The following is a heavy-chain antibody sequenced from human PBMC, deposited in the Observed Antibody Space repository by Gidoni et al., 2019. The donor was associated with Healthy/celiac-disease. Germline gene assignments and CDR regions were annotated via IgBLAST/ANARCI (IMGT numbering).Heavy chain of an antibody. D-gene: IGHD3-9*01. J-gene: IGHJ4*02. CDR1: VLTFSSSA. V-gene: IGHV3-23*04. Sequence: EVQLVASGGGLVQPGGSMRRSCAAYVLTFSSSAMSWVSQAPGKGLGWVSAFSGSGGSTYYADSVKGRFTISRDNSKNTLYLQMNSLRAEDTAVYYCAKYGSDMGHYDSLTGFDYWGQGTLVTVSS. CDR2: FSGSGGST. CDR3: AKYGSDMGHYDSLTGFDY.